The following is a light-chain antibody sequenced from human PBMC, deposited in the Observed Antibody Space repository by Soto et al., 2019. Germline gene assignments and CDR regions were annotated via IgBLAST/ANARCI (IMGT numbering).Light chain of an antibody. CDR2: GAS. CDR1: QSVSSN. Sequence: EKVVTQSPATLSVSPGERATLSCRASQSVSSNLAWYQQKPGQAPRLLVYGASTRATGIPVRFSGSGSGTEFTLTISSLQSEDFAVYYCQQYNDWPPLTFGGGTKVEIK. J-gene: IGKJ4*01. CDR3: QQYNDWPPLT. V-gene: IGKV3-15*01.